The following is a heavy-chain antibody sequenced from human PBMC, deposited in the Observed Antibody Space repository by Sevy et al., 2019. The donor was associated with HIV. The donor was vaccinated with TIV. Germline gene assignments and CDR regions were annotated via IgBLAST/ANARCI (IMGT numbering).Heavy chain of an antibody. J-gene: IGHJ3*02. V-gene: IGHV3-21*01. Sequence: GGSLRLSCVGSGFTFDTYTMNWVRQAPGKGLEWVSSISGSSNYIYYADSVKGRFTISRDNAKNSLFLQMNSLRVEDTALYYCARPYGSGSWEAFDIWGQGTKVTVSS. CDR1: GFTFDTYT. CDR2: ISGSSNYI. D-gene: IGHD3-10*01. CDR3: ARPYGSGSWEAFDI.